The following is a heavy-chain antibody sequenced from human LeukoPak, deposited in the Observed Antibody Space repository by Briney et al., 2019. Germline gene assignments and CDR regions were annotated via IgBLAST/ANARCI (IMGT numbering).Heavy chain of an antibody. V-gene: IGHV3-30*18. CDR2: ISYDGSNK. Sequence: GGSLRLSCAASGFTFSSYGMHWVRQAPGKGLEWVAVISYDGSNKYYADSVKGRFTISRDNSKNTLYLQMNSLRAEDTAVYHCAKDYGDYSEGVDYWGQGTLVTVSS. D-gene: IGHD4-17*01. CDR3: AKDYGDYSEGVDY. CDR1: GFTFSSYG. J-gene: IGHJ4*02.